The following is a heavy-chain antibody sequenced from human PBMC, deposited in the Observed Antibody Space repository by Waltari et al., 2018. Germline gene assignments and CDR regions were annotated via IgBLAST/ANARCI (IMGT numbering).Heavy chain of an antibody. Sequence: QVQLQESGPGLVKPSATLSLTCTGSGGSISSYYWSWIRQPPGKGPEWIGYIYYSGSTNYNPSLKSRVTISVDTSKNQFSLKLSSVTAADTAVYYCARSYCSGGSCDGDYYYYGMDVWGQGTTVTVSS. V-gene: IGHV4-59*01. CDR2: IYYSGST. D-gene: IGHD2-15*01. CDR3: ARSYCSGGSCDGDYYYYGMDV. J-gene: IGHJ6*02. CDR1: GGSISSYY.